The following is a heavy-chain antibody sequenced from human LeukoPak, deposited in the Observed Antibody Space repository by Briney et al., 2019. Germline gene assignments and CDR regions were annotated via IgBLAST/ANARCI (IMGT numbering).Heavy chain of an antibody. CDR1: GFTFSDYS. D-gene: IGHD2-21*01. J-gene: IGHJ4*02. CDR2: IGSTSTFI. CDR3: ARERSVVADY. Sequence: GGSLRLSCVDSGFTFSDYSMNWVRQAPGKGLEWVSAIGSTSTFISYADSVRGRFTISRDNAENSLYLQMNSLRAEDTAIYFCARERSVVADYWGQGTLVTVS. V-gene: IGHV3-21*01.